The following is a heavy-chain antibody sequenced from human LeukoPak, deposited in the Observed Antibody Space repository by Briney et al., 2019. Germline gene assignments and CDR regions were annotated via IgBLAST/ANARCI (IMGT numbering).Heavy chain of an antibody. Sequence: PSETLSLTCVVYGGSFSGYYWSWIRQPPGKGLEWIGEINHSGSTNYHPSLKSRVTVSVDTSKNQFSLKLSSVTAADTAVYYCARPRLLWFGESWFDPWGQGTLVTVSS. CDR2: INHSGST. V-gene: IGHV4-34*01. CDR1: GGSFSGYY. J-gene: IGHJ5*02. CDR3: ARPRLLWFGESWFDP. D-gene: IGHD3-10*01.